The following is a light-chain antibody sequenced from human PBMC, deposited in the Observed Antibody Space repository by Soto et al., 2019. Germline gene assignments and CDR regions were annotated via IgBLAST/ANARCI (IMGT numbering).Light chain of an antibody. CDR1: SSKIGAGYD. J-gene: IGLJ2*01. Sequence: QSVLTQPPSVSGAPGQRVTISCTGSSSKIGAGYDVHWYQQLPGTAPKLLIYGNSNRPSGVPDRFSGSKSGTSASLAITGLQAEDEADYYCQSYDSSLSRVFGGGTKLTVL. CDR3: QSYDSSLSRV. CDR2: GNS. V-gene: IGLV1-40*01.